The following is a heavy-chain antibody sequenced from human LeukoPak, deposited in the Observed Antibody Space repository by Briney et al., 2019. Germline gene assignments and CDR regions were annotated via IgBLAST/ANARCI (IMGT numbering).Heavy chain of an antibody. CDR1: GGTFSSYA. V-gene: IGHV1-69*05. CDR3: AREEGSGSNYDEYYFDY. Sequence: ASVKVSCKASGGTFSSYAISWVRQAPGQGLEWMGGIIPIFGTANYAQKFQGRVTITTDESTSTAYMELSSLRSEDTAVYYCAREEGSGSNYDEYYFDYWGQGTLVTVSS. D-gene: IGHD4-11*01. J-gene: IGHJ4*02. CDR2: IIPIFGTA.